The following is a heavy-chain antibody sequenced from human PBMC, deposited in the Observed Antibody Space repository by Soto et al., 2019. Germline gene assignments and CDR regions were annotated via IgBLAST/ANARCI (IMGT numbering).Heavy chain of an antibody. Sequence: PGESLKISCKGSGYRFTTYWIGWVRQKPGKGLEWMGIIYPGDSHTRYSPSFQGQVTISVDKSINTAYLQWSSLKASDTATSCFARPGVASHYSYGMDVWGQGTTVTV. V-gene: IGHV5-51*01. D-gene: IGHD2-15*01. J-gene: IGHJ6*02. CDR1: GYRFTTYW. CDR2: IYPGDSHT. CDR3: ARPGVASHYSYGMDV.